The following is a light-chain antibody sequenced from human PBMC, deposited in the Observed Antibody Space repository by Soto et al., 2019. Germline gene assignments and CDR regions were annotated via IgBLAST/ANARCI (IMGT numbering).Light chain of an antibody. Sequence: IQMTQYPSTLSASVGDIVTITCLASQSISTWLAWYQQEPGKAPKLLIHKASSLQSGVPSRFSGSGSGTDFTLTISSLQTDDFATYYCQQYNSYSSWTFGQGTKVDIK. CDR3: QQYNSYSSWT. CDR1: QSISTW. J-gene: IGKJ1*01. V-gene: IGKV1-5*03. CDR2: KAS.